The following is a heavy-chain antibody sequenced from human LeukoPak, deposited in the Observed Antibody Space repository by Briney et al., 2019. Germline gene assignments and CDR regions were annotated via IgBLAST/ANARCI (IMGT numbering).Heavy chain of an antibody. CDR3: ARHCYCSSTSCSYYYYYYMDV. J-gene: IGHJ6*03. Sequence: SETMSLTCTVSGGSISSGGYYWGWLRQPPGKGLEWIGEINHSGSTNYNPSLKSRVTISVDTSKNQFSLKLSSVTAADTAVYYCARHCYCSSTSCSYYYYYYMDVWGKGTTVTVSS. D-gene: IGHD2-2*01. CDR1: GGSISSGGYY. V-gene: IGHV4-39*01. CDR2: INHSGST.